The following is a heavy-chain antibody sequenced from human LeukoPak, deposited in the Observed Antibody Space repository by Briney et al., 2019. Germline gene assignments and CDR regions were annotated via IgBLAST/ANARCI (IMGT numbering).Heavy chain of an antibody. CDR2: SSAYNGNT. D-gene: IGHD6-19*01. Sequence: ASVIVSCKASGYTFTSYGVSWVRQAPGQGLEWMGWSSAYNGNTNYAQKVRGRVTMTTDTSTRTAYMELRSLRSDDTAVYYCARGLQENLAWLTAFSAFDIWGQGTMVTVSS. CDR1: GYTFTSYG. CDR3: ARGLQENLAWLTAFSAFDI. J-gene: IGHJ3*02. V-gene: IGHV1-18*01.